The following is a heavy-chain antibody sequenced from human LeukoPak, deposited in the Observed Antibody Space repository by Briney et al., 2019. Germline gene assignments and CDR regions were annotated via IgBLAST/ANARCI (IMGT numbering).Heavy chain of an antibody. V-gene: IGHV1-69*01. CDR3: ARSHKWPSERYYFDY. Sequence: GASVTVSCKASGGTFSSYAISWVRQAPGQGLEWMGGIIPIFGTANYAQKFQGRVTITADESTSTAYMELSSLRSEDTAVYYCARSHKWPSERYYFDYWGQGTLVTVSS. D-gene: IGHD5-12*01. J-gene: IGHJ4*02. CDR1: GGTFSSYA. CDR2: IIPIFGTA.